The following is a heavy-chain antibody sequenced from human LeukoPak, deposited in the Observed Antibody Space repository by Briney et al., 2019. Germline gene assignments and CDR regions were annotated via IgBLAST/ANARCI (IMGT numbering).Heavy chain of an antibody. CDR3: ARGDTALEY. CDR2: ISSSSSTI. J-gene: IGHJ4*02. V-gene: IGHV3-48*01. Sequence: GGSLRLSCAASGFTFSSYSMHCVPQAPGKGLEWLSYISSSSSTIYYADSVKGRFTISRDNAKNSLYLQMNSLRAEDTALYYCARGDTALEYWGQGTLVTVSS. CDR1: GFTFSSYS. D-gene: IGHD5-18*01.